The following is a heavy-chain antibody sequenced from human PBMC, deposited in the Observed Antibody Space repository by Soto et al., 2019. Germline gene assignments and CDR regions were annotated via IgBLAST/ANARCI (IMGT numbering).Heavy chain of an antibody. Sequence: QVQLQQWGAGLLKPSETLSLTCAVYGGSFSGYYWSWIRQPPGKGLEWIGEINHSGSTNYNPALKSRVTISVDTSKNQFSLKLSSVTAADTAVYYCARDYYDSSGYLNWGQGTLVTVSS. D-gene: IGHD3-22*01. CDR1: GGSFSGYY. V-gene: IGHV4-34*01. J-gene: IGHJ4*02. CDR2: INHSGST. CDR3: ARDYYDSSGYLN.